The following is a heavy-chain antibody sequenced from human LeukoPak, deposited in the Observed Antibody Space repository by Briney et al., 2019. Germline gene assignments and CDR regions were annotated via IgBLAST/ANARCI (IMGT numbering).Heavy chain of an antibody. J-gene: IGHJ6*03. CDR1: GGSISSGSYY. D-gene: IGHD2-2*01. V-gene: IGHV4-61*02. Sequence: SETLSLTCTVSGGSISSGSYYWSWIRQPAGKGLEWIGRIYTSGSTNYSPSLRSRVTMSLDTSKNQFSLKMSSVTAADTAVYYCARYLVGPLVGSYYSHYMDVRGKGTTVTISS. CDR3: ARYLVGPLVGSYYSHYMDV. CDR2: IYTSGST.